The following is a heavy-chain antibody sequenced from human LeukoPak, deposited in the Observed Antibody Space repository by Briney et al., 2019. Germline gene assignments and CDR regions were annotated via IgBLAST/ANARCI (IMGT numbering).Heavy chain of an antibody. CDR3: AKDPVVRGVQGFDY. J-gene: IGHJ4*02. CDR1: GFTFSSYW. CDR2: ISYDGSNK. Sequence: GGSLRLSCAASGFTFSSYWMSWVRQAPGKGLEWVAVISYDGSNKYYADSVKGRFTISRDNSKNTLYLQMNSLRAEDTAVYYCAKDPVVRGVQGFDYWGQGTLVTVSS. V-gene: IGHV3-30*18. D-gene: IGHD3-10*01.